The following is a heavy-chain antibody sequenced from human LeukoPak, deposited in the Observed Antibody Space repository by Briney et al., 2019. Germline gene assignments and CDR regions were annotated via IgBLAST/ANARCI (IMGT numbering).Heavy chain of an antibody. CDR3: ASPRGYSSSLYYFDY. Sequence: SETLSLTCTVSGGSISSSSYYWGWIRQPPGTGLEWIGSIYYSGSTYYNPSLKSRVTISVDTSKNQFSLKLSSVTAADTAVYYCASPRGYSSSLYYFDYWGQGTLVTVSS. CDR1: GGSISSSSYY. CDR2: IYYSGST. J-gene: IGHJ4*02. D-gene: IGHD6-13*01. V-gene: IGHV4-39*01.